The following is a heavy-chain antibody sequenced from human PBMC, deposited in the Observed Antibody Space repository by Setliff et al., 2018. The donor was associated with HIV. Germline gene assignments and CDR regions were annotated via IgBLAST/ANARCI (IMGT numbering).Heavy chain of an antibody. Sequence: PSETLSLTCSVSGGSTSSSSYHWAWVRQPPGKGPEWIGSVYYSGSTHYNPSLKSRVTISVDTSKNQFSLKLSSVTAADTAVYYCATHGAQWGQGTLVTVSS. CDR2: VYYSGST. V-gene: IGHV4-39*01. J-gene: IGHJ1*01. CDR3: ATHGAQ. D-gene: IGHD1-26*01. CDR1: GGSTSSSSYH.